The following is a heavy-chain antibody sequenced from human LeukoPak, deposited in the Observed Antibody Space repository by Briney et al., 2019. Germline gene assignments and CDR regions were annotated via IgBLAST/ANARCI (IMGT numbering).Heavy chain of an antibody. CDR2: ISHSGTA. CDR1: GGSISSHY. CDR3: ARRDIATGIDS. D-gene: IGHD3-9*01. Sequence: SETLSLTCTVSGGSISSHYWSWIRQPPGKGLEFIGYISHSGTAGYNPSHKSRVTISIDTPKNQFSLKLSSVSAADTAVYYCARRDIATGIDSWGQGILVTVSS. J-gene: IGHJ4*02. V-gene: IGHV4-59*11.